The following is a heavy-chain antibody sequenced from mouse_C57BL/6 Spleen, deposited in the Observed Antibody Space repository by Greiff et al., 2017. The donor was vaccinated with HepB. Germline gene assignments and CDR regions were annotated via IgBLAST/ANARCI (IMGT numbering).Heavy chain of an antibody. CDR1: GYTFTDYY. Sequence: EVQLQQSGPELVKPGASVKISCKASGYTFTDYYMNWVKQSHGKSLEWIGDINPNNGGTSYNQKFKGKATLTVDKSSSTAYMELRSLTSEDSAVYYCARRRAWFAYWGQRTLVTVSA. CDR2: INPNNGGT. V-gene: IGHV1-26*01. J-gene: IGHJ3*01. CDR3: ARRRAWFAY.